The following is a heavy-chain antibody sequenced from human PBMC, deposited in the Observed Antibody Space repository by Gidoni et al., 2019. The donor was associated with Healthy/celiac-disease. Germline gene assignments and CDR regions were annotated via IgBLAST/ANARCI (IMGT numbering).Heavy chain of an antibody. CDR1: GGSISSRSYY. CDR3: ARYVKVTISD. CDR2: IYYSGST. D-gene: IGHD3-10*01. V-gene: IGHV4-39*01. J-gene: IGHJ4*02. Sequence: QLQLQESGPGLVRPSETLSLTCTVSGGSISSRSYYWGWIRQPPGKVLEWIGSIYYSGSTYYNPFLTSRVTISVDTSKNQFSLKLSSVPAADTAVYYCARYVKVTISDWGQGTLVTVSS.